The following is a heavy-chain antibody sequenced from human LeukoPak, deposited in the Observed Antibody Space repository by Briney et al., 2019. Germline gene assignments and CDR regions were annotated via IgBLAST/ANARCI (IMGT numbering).Heavy chain of an antibody. Sequence: GGSLTLSCAASGFTLSSYAMSWVGQAPGKGLEGVSAISGSGGSTYYAYSVNGRFTISRDNSKNTLYLQMNSLRAEDTAVYYCAKDPMAFGGVIVNGYWGQGTLVTVS. CDR2: ISGSGGST. CDR3: AKDPMAFGGVIVNGY. V-gene: IGHV3-23*01. J-gene: IGHJ4*02. CDR1: GFTLSSYA. D-gene: IGHD3-16*02.